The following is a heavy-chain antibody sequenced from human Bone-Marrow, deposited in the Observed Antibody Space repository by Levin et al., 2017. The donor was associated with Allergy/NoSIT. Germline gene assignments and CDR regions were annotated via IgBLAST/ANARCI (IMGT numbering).Heavy chain of an antibody. CDR2: FYSGDST. V-gene: IGHV3-53*01. J-gene: IGHJ4*02. D-gene: IGHD2-21*02. CDR3: ARAEAYCGADCTQAFDF. Sequence: GESLKISCVASGFMVRKNYMSWVRQAPGKGLEWVSVFYSGDSTYYADSVKGRFTISRDESENTLYLQMNNVRTEDTAIYYCARAEAYCGADCTQAFDFWGQGTLVTVSS. CDR1: GFMVRKNY.